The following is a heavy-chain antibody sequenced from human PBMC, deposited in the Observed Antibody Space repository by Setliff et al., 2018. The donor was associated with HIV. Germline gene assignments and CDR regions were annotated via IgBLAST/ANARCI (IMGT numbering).Heavy chain of an antibody. J-gene: IGHJ4*02. CDR2: ISGGGTAT. CDR3: AKDHATSSWFTALLDY. CDR1: GFTFSSYS. D-gene: IGHD6-13*01. V-gene: IGHV3-23*01. Sequence: GGSLRLSCAASGFTFSSYSMNWVRQAPGKGLEWVSVISGGGTATYYAASVKGRFTVSRDNSNKTMYLQMNSLRAEDTAVYYCAKDHATSSWFTALLDYWGQGALVTVSS.